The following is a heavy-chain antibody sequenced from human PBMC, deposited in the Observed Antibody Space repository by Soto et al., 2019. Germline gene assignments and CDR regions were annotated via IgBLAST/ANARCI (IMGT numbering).Heavy chain of an antibody. J-gene: IGHJ6*02. CDR3: ASQGVDYYYYGMDV. V-gene: IGHV5-10-1*01. D-gene: IGHD5-12*01. CDR1: GYSFTSYW. Sequence: PGESLKISCKGSGYSFTSYWISWVRQMPGKGLELMGRIDPGDSYTNYSPSFQGHVTISADKSISTAYLQWSSLKASDTAMYYCASQGVDYYYYGMDVWGQGTTVTVSS. CDR2: IDPGDSYT.